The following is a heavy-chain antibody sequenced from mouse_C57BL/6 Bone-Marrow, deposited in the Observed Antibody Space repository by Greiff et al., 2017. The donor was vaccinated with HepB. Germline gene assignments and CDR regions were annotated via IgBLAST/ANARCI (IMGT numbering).Heavy chain of an antibody. CDR2: IHPNSGST. CDR1: GHTFTSYW. CDR3: ATVVAPAMDY. V-gene: IGHV1-64*01. J-gene: IGHJ4*01. Sequence: VQLQQPGADLVKPGASLKLSCKASGHTFTSYWIHWVKQRPGQGLEWIGMIHPNSGSTNYNEKFKSKATLTVDKSSSTAYMQLSSLTSEDSAVYYCATVVAPAMDYWGQGTSVTVSS. D-gene: IGHD1-1*01.